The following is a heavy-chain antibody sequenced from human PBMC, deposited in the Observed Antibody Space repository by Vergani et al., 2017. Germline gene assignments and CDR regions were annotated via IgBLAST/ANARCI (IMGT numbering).Heavy chain of an antibody. V-gene: IGHV1-69*06. CDR2: IIPIFGTA. CDR1: GGPFSSYA. CDR3: ASGGYSNYDRWSDYYYYMDV. D-gene: IGHD4-11*01. Sequence: QVQLVQSGAEVKKPGSSVKVSCKASGGPFSSYAISWVRQAPGPGLEWMGGIIPIFGTANYAQKFQGRVTITADKSTSTAYMELSSLRSEDTAVYYCASGGYSNYDRWSDYYYYMDVWGKGTTVTVSS. J-gene: IGHJ6*03.